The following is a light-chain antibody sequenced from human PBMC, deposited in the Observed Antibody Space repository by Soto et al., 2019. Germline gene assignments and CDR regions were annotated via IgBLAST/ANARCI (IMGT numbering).Light chain of an antibody. CDR1: QSISSY. CDR3: QQSDSTPQIT. V-gene: IGKV1-39*01. Sequence: DSEMTKYPSSLSSSGGDIVTITCRASQSISSYLNWYQQKPGKAPKLLIYAASSLQSGVPSRFSGSGSGTDFTLTISSLQPEDFATYYCQQSDSTPQITFGQGTLLAIK. CDR2: AAS. J-gene: IGKJ5*01.